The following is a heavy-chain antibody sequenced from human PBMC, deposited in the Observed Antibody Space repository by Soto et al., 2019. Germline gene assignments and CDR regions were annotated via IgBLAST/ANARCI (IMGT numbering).Heavy chain of an antibody. D-gene: IGHD2-2*01. V-gene: IGHV3-48*02. CDR3: ARDGKGYCSSTSCYDY. CDR1: GFTFSSYS. CDR2: ISSSSSTI. Sequence: EVQLVESGGGLVQPGGSLRLSCAASGFTFSSYSMNWVRQAPGRGLEWISFISSSSSTIYYADSVKGRFTISRDNAKNSLYLQMNSLRDEDTAVYYCARDGKGYCSSTSCYDYCGQGTLVTVSS. J-gene: IGHJ4*02.